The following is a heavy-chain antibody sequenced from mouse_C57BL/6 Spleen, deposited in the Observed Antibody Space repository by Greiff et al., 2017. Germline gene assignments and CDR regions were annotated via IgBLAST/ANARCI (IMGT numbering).Heavy chain of an antibody. J-gene: IGHJ2*01. D-gene: IGHD1-1*01. CDR2: ISYDGSN. CDR3: ARGPNYYGSSHAFDY. Sequence: ESGPGLVKPSQSLSLTCSVTGYSITSGYYWNWIRQFPGNKLEWMGYISYDGSNNYNPSLKNRISITRDTSKNQFFLKLNSVTTEDTATYYCARGPNYYGSSHAFDYWGQGTTLTVSS. V-gene: IGHV3-6*01. CDR1: GYSITSGYY.